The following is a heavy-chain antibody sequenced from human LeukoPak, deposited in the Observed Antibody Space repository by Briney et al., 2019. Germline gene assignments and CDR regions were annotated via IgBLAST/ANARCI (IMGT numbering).Heavy chain of an antibody. CDR2: IYYSGST. J-gene: IGHJ4*02. CDR3: ASLLRSPDY. D-gene: IGHD4-17*01. CDR1: GGSISSYY. V-gene: IGHV4-59*08. Sequence: SETLSLTCTVSGGSISSYYWSWIRQPPGKGLEWIGYIYYSGSTNYNPSLKSRVTISVDTSKNQFSLKLYSVTAADTAVYYCASLLRSPDYWGPGTLVTVSS.